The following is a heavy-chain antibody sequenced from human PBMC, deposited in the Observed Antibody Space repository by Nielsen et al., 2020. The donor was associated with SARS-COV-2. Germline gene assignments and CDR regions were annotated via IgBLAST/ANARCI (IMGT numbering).Heavy chain of an antibody. CDR1: GFTFSSYG. V-gene: IGHV3-30*03. CDR2: ISYDGSNK. J-gene: IGHJ4*02. Sequence: GESLKISCAASGFTFSSYGMHWVRQAPGKGLEWVAVISYDGSNKYYADSVKGRFTISRDNSKNTLYLQMNSLRAEDTAVYYCARDPGHSSSSVGDWGQGTLVTVSS. D-gene: IGHD6-6*01. CDR3: ARDPGHSSSSVGD.